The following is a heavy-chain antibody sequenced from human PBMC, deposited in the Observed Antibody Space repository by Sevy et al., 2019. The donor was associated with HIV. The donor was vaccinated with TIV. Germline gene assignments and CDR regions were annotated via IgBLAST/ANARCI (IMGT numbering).Heavy chain of an antibody. CDR2: ISRSGGST. V-gene: IGHV3-23*01. CDR1: GFTFSSYV. J-gene: IGHJ4*02. Sequence: GGSLRLSCAASGFTFSSYVMSWVRQAPGKGLEWVSAISRSGGSTYYAYSVKGRFTISRDNSKNTLFLQMDSLRVEDTAVYNCAKGRVLSRLGEDQFYFDYWGQGPLVTVSS. CDR3: AKGRVLSRLGEDQFYFDY. D-gene: IGHD3-16*01.